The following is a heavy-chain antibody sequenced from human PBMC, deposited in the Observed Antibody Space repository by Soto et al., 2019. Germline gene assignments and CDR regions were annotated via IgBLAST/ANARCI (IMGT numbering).Heavy chain of an antibody. CDR3: ARSLYDSSCYNYGY. CDR1: GYSFTSYW. CDR2: IYPGDYDT. D-gene: IGHD3-22*01. J-gene: IGHJ4*02. V-gene: IGHV5-51*01. Sequence: GESLKISCKGYGYSFTSYWIGWVRQMPGKGLEWMGTIYPGDYDTRYSPSFKGQDTISDDKSISTAYPQWSRLTASDSSMYQFARSLYDSSCYNYGYWGQGTPVTVTS.